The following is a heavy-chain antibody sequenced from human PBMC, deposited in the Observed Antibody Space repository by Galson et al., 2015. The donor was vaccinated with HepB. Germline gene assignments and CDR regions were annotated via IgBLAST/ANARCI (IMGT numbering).Heavy chain of an antibody. CDR3: AKESTVTTKNWFDP. V-gene: IGHV3-30*02. Sequence: SLRLSCAASGFSFSSYGMHWVRQAPGKGLEWVSFIRYDGTNEYYADSVKGRFTISRDNSKSTLYLQMNSLRAEDTAVYYCAKESTVTTKNWFDPWGQGTLVTVSS. J-gene: IGHJ5*02. D-gene: IGHD4-17*01. CDR2: IRYDGTNE. CDR1: GFSFSSYG.